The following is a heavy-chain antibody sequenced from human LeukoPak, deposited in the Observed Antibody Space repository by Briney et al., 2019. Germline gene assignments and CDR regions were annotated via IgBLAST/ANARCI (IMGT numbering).Heavy chain of an antibody. Sequence: PSETLSLTCAVYGGSFSGYYWSWIRQPPGKGLGWIGEINHSGSTNYNPSLKSRVTISVDTSKNQFSLKLSSVTAADTAVYYCARGRGYSYGYPPGGYWGQGTLVTVSS. J-gene: IGHJ4*02. CDR1: GGSFSGYY. D-gene: IGHD5-18*01. CDR2: INHSGST. CDR3: ARGRGYSYGYPPGGY. V-gene: IGHV4-34*01.